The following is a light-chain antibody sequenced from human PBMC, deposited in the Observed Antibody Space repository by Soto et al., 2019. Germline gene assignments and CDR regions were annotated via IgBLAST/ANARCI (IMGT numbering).Light chain of an antibody. Sequence: DIQMTQSPSSLSASVGDSVTITCRASQSISHFLNWYQQKPGKAPKLLIYAASTLESGVPSRFSGSASGTDFTLTISSLLPEDFATHYCQQSYNNPRTFGQGTILEIK. CDR2: AAS. V-gene: IGKV1-39*01. J-gene: IGKJ2*01. CDR3: QQSYNNPRT. CDR1: QSISHF.